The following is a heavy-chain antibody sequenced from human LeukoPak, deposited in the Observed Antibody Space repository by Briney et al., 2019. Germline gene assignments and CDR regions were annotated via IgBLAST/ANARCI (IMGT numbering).Heavy chain of an antibody. V-gene: IGHV4-39*01. CDR2: IYYSGNT. D-gene: IGHD1-14*01. CDR1: GGSISSSGYS. Sequence: KTSETLSLTCTVSGGSISSSGYSWGYIRQPPGKGLEWIGTIYYSGNTYYNPSLRSRVTISVDTSKNQFSLKLSSVTAADTAVYYCARNELTGTAKGYFDFWGQGTLVTVSS. CDR3: ARNELTGTAKGYFDF. J-gene: IGHJ4*02.